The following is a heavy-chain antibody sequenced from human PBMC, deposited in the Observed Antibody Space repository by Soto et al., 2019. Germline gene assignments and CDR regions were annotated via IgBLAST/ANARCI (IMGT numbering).Heavy chain of an antibody. V-gene: IGHV3-33*01. J-gene: IGHJ4*02. CDR2: IWYDGSNK. CDR3: ARVPPHYYDSSGSFDY. Sequence: GGSLRLSCAASGFTFSSYGMHWVRQAPGKGLEWVAVIWYDGSNKYYADSVKGRFTISRDNSKNTLYLQMNSLRAEDTAVYYCARVPPHYYDSSGSFDYWGQGTLVTVSS. CDR1: GFTFSSYG. D-gene: IGHD3-22*01.